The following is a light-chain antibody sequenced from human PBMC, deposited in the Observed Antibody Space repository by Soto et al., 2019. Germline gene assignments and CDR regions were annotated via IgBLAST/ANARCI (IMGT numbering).Light chain of an antibody. CDR1: QGISRW. CDR3: QQANSFPLT. Sequence: DIQMTQLPSSMSASVGDRVTITCRASQGISRWLAWYHQKPGKAPNLLIYSASTLHSGVPSRFSSSGSGTDFTLTISSLQPEDFGTYYCQQANSFPLTFGPGTKVDIK. CDR2: SAS. V-gene: IGKV1-12*01. J-gene: IGKJ3*01.